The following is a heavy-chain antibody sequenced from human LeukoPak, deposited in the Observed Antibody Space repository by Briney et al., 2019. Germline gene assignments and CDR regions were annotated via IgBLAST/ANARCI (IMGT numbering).Heavy chain of an antibody. J-gene: IGHJ4*02. CDR1: GFPFIEYS. V-gene: IGHV3-48*01. Sequence: GGSLRLSCTASGFPFIEYSMNWVRQAPGKGLEWISYIGIDSGSTKYADSVRGRFTISTDKAKNSLYLQINSLRVEDTAVYYCARDHNYAFDNWGQGTLVSVAS. D-gene: IGHD1-1*01. CDR3: ARDHNYAFDN. CDR2: IGIDSGST.